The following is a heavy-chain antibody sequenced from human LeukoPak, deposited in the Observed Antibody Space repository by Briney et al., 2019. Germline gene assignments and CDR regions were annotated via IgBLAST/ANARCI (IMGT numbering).Heavy chain of an antibody. D-gene: IGHD6-13*01. J-gene: IGHJ4*02. V-gene: IGHV3-30*03. Sequence: GGSLRLSWAASGFTFSTYVMHWVRQAPGKGLEWVAVTSDDGSDKYYADSVKGRFTLSRDKPKNMVFLQMNSLRAEDTAVYYCATGTGGRVGSLDYWGQGTLVTVSS. CDR1: GFTFSTYV. CDR2: TSDDGSDK. CDR3: ATGTGGRVGSLDY.